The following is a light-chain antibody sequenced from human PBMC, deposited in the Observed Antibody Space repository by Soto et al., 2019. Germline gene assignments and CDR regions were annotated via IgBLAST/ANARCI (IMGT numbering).Light chain of an antibody. J-gene: IGLJ1*01. CDR2: GNT. CDR1: SSNIGAGYD. V-gene: IGLV1-40*01. CDR3: QAYDRSLRGYV. Sequence: QSVLTQPPSVSGAPGQRVTISSTGTSSNIGAGYDVHWYQHLPGTAPKLLIYGNTIRPSGVPDRYSGPKSGTSASLAITGLQAEDEADDSCQAYDRSLRGYVFGTGTKVTVL.